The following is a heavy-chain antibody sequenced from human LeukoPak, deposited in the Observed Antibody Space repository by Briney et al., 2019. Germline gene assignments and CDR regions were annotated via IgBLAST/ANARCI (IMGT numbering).Heavy chain of an antibody. CDR1: GYTFTGYY. CDR2: INPNSGGT. J-gene: IGHJ5*02. V-gene: IGHV1-2*02. D-gene: IGHD2-15*01. CDR3: ARDIVDCSGDNCYGNWFDP. Sequence: GASVKVSCKASGYTFTGYYMHWVRQAPGQGLEWMGWINPNSGGTNYAQKFQGRVTMTRDTSISTAYMELSRLRSDDTAIYYCARDIVDCSGDNCYGNWFDPWGQGTLVTVSS.